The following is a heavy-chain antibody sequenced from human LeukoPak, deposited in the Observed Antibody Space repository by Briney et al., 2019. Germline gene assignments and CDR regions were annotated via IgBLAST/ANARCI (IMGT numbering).Heavy chain of an antibody. D-gene: IGHD3-10*01. V-gene: IGHV3-9*01. CDR2: TSWSSGRM. J-gene: IGHJ6*02. Sequence: GGSLRFSCAASGFTFDDYAMHWVRQAPGKGLEWGSSTSWSSGRMGYADSVKGRFTISRDNTKSSLYLQMNSLRAEDTALYYCGKGRYYGSANYYYGLDVWGQGTTVTVSS. CDR1: GFTFDDYA. CDR3: GKGRYYGSANYYYGLDV.